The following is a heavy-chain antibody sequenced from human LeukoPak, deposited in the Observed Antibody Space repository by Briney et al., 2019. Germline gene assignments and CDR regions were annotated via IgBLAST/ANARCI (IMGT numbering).Heavy chain of an antibody. Sequence: ASVKVSCKASGYTFTGYYMHWVRQAPGQGLEWMGWINPKSGGTNYAQKFQGRVTMTRDTSIHTAYMELSRLRSDDTAVYYCARGTGRGYNFGYWGQGTLVTVSS. CDR2: INPKSGGT. D-gene: IGHD2-8*02. J-gene: IGHJ4*02. CDR1: GYTFTGYY. CDR3: ARGTGRGYNFGY. V-gene: IGHV1-2*02.